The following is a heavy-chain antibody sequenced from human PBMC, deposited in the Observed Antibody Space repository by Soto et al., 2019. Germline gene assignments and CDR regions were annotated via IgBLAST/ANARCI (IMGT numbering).Heavy chain of an antibody. CDR2: IYYSGSI. J-gene: IGHJ5*02. CDR1: GGSFSSYY. Sequence: SETLSLTCTVSGGSFSSYYWSWIRQPPGKGLEWIGYIYYSGSINYNPSLKSRVTISVDTSKNQFSLKVSSVIVTDTAVYYCARSYYHSSGCSVDPWGQGTLVTVSS. D-gene: IGHD3-22*01. CDR3: ARSYYHSSGCSVDP. V-gene: IGHV4-59*08.